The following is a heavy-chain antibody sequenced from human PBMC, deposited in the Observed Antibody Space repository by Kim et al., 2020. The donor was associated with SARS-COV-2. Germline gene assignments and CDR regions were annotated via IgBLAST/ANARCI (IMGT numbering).Heavy chain of an antibody. CDR1: GFTFSSYW. CDR3: ARDGPMVRGVRADAFDI. D-gene: IGHD3-10*01. J-gene: IGHJ3*02. CDR2: INSDGSST. V-gene: IGHV3-74*01. Sequence: GGSLRLSCAASGFTFSSYWMHWVRQAPGKGLVWVSRINSDGSSTSYADSVKGRFTISRDNAKNTLYLQMNSLRAEDTAVYYCARDGPMVRGVRADAFDIWGQGTMVTVSS.